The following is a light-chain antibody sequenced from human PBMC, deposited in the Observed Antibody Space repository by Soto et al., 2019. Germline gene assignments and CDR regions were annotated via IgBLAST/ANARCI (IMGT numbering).Light chain of an antibody. J-gene: IGKJ5*01. V-gene: IGKV3-20*01. CDR3: QHYQGGHPIA. CDR1: QSVSAR. Sequence: EIVLTHSPYTLSLSPWESATLSCRASQSVSARLAWYKHKPGQPPRLLISDVFNRASGVAERFSGSGSETDFTLIIRRLEPEDSALYYCQHYQGGHPIAFGQGTRLEIK. CDR2: DVF.